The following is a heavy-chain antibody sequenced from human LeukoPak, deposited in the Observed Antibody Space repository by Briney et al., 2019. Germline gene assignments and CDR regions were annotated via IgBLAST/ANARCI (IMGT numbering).Heavy chain of an antibody. J-gene: IGHJ3*02. CDR1: GFTFSGYA. Sequence: PGGSLRLSCAASGFTFSGYAMNWVRQAPGKGLEWVSYIYSSDTTYADSVKGRFTISRDKAKNTQYLQMNSLRDEDTAVYYCARYLHYAFDIWGQGTMVTASS. V-gene: IGHV3-48*02. D-gene: IGHD3-10*01. CDR3: ARYLHYAFDI. CDR2: IYSSDTT.